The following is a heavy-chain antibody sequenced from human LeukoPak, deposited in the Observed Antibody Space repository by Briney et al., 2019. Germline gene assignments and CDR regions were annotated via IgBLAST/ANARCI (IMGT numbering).Heavy chain of an antibody. CDR3: ARDPVSVAAAGIDY. J-gene: IGHJ4*02. CDR1: GDSITNTNYY. Sequence: PSETLSLTCTVSGDSITNTNYYWGWIRQPPGKGLEWIGYIYHSGSTYYNPSLKSRVTISVDRSKNQFSLKLSSVTAADTAVYYCARDPVSVAAAGIDYWGQGTLVTVSS. CDR2: IYHSGST. V-gene: IGHV4-39*07. D-gene: IGHD6-13*01.